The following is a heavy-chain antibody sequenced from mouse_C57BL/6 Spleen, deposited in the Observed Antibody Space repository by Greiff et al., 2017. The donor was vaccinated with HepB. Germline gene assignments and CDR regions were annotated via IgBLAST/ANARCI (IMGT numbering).Heavy chain of an antibody. J-gene: IGHJ4*01. CDR2: INPNNGGT. Sequence: VQLQQSGPELVKPGASVKISCKASGYTFTDYYMNWVKQSHGKSLEWIGDINPNNGGTSYNQKFKGKATLTVDKSSSTAYMELRSLTSEDSAVYYCARGDNWDPLAMDYWGQGTSVTVSS. CDR1: GYTFTDYY. V-gene: IGHV1-26*01. D-gene: IGHD4-1*01. CDR3: ARGDNWDPLAMDY.